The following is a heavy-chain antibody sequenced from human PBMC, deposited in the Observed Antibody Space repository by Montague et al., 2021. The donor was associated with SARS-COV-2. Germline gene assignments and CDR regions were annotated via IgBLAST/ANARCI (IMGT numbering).Heavy chain of an antibody. CDR2: IYYSGST. J-gene: IGHJ4*02. CDR1: GDSISNYY. CDR3: ARLPYILPGYAYFDF. V-gene: IGHV4-59*08. D-gene: IGHD3-9*01. Sequence: SETLSLTCTVSGDSISNYYWSWIRRPPGKGLEWLGYIYYSGSTNCNPSLKSRVTISVDTSKNQFSLRLSSVTAADTAVYYCARLPYILPGYAYFDFWGQGSLVIVSS.